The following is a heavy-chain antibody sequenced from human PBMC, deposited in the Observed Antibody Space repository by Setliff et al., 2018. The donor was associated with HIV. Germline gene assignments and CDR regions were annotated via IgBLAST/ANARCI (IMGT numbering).Heavy chain of an antibody. CDR1: GYSISSGYY. CDR2: TRNKANGYIT. CDR3: VRAAAGLDI. Sequence: LSLTCGVSGYSISSGYYWGWIRQPPGKGLEWVGRTRNKANGYITEYGASVQGRFTISGDNSKDSLSLQMNNLKAEDTAVYYCVRAAAGLDIWSQGIRVTAPQ. V-gene: IGHV3-72*01. J-gene: IGHJ4*02.